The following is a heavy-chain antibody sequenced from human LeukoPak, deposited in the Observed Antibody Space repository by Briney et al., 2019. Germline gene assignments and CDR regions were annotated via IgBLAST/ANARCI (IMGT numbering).Heavy chain of an antibody. CDR2: IKQDGSEK. Sequence: RGSLRLSCAASGFTFSSYWMSWVRQAPGKGLEWVANIKQDGSEKYYVDSVKGRFTISRDNAKNSLYLQMNSLRAEDTAVYYCARTPRWELLGGWFDYWGQGTLVTVSS. V-gene: IGHV3-7*01. J-gene: IGHJ4*02. CDR3: ARTPRWELLGGWFDY. D-gene: IGHD1-26*01. CDR1: GFTFSSYW.